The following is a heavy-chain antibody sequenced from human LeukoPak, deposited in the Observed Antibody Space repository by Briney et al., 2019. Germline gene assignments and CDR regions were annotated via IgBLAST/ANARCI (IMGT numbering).Heavy chain of an antibody. Sequence: ASVKVSCKASGYTFTSYYMHWVRQAPGQGLEWMGIINPSGGSTSYAQKFQGRVTISVDTSKNQFSLKLSSVTAADTAVYYCARGGGYFLIDAFDIWGLGTMVTVSS. CDR2: INPSGGST. CDR3: ARGGGYFLIDAFDI. V-gene: IGHV1-46*01. D-gene: IGHD3-22*01. CDR1: GYTFTSYY. J-gene: IGHJ3*02.